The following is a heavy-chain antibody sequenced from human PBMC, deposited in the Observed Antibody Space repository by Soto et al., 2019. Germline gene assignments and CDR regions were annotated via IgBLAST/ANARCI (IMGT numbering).Heavy chain of an antibody. V-gene: IGHV3-11*01. D-gene: IGHD6-19*01. CDR3: ARDRQWLDHDAFDI. CDR1: GFTFSDYY. J-gene: IGHJ3*02. Sequence: GGSLRLSCAASGFTFSDYYMSWIRQAPGKGLEWVSYISSSGSTIYYADSVKGRFTISRDNAKNSLYLQMNSLRAEDTAVYYCARDRQWLDHDAFDIWGQGTMVTVSS. CDR2: ISSSGSTI.